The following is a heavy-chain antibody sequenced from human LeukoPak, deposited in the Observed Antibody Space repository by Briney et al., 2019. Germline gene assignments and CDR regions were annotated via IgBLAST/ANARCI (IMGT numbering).Heavy chain of an antibody. CDR1: GFTVSSNY. CDR2: IYSGGST. CDR3: ARVDCRSTSCPFDY. D-gene: IGHD2-2*01. Sequence: PGGSLRLSCAASGFTVSSNYMSWVRQAPGKGLEWVSVIYSGGSTYYADSVKGRFTISRDNSKNTLYLQMNSLRAEDTAVYYCARVDCRSTSCPFDYWGQGTLVTVS. V-gene: IGHV3-66*01. J-gene: IGHJ4*02.